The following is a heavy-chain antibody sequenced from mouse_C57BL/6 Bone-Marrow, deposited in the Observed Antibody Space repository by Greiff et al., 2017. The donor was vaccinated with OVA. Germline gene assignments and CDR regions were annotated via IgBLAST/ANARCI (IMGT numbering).Heavy chain of an antibody. CDR1: GYTFTSYW. J-gene: IGHJ3*01. V-gene: IGHV1-64*01. Sequence: QVQLQQPGAELVKPGASVKLSCKASGYTFTSYWMHWVKQRPGQGLEWIGMIHPNSGSTNYNEKLKSKATLTVDKSSSTAYMQLSSLTSEDSAVYYCARTGTSWFAYWGQGTLVTVSA. CDR2: IHPNSGST. CDR3: ARTGTSWFAY. D-gene: IGHD4-1*01.